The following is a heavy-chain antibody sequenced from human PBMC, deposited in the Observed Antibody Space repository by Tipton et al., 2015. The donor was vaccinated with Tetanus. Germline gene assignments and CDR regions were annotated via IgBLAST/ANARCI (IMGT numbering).Heavy chain of an antibody. V-gene: IGHV3-23*01. CDR1: GFTFSSYA. CDR2: ISGSGGST. Sequence: SLRLSCAASGFTFSSYAMSWLRQAPGKGLEWVSAISGSGGSTYYADSVKGRFTISRDNSKNTLYLQMNSLRAEDTAVYYCAKSHGYCSGGSCYYYYGMDVWGQGTTVTVSS. CDR3: AKSHGYCSGGSCYYYYGMDV. D-gene: IGHD2-15*01. J-gene: IGHJ6*02.